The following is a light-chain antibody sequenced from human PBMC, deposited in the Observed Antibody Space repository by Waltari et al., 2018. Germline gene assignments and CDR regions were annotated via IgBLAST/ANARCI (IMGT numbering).Light chain of an antibody. CDR1: SSDTGAYNF. CDR2: DVN. J-gene: IGLJ1*01. CDR3: SSYTTGSTRYV. V-gene: IGLV2-14*03. Sequence: QYALTQPASVSGSPGQSIPISCTGTSSDTGAYNFVSWYQKHPGKAPKVMIYDVNNRPSGVSSRFSGSKSGNTASLTISGLQAEDEADYYCSSYTTGSTRYVFGSGTKVTVL.